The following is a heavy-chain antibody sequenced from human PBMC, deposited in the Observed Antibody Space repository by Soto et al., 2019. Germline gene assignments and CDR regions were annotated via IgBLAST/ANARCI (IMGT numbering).Heavy chain of an antibody. J-gene: IGHJ3*02. CDR1: GFTFSSYA. D-gene: IGHD1-7*01. CDR2: ISGSGGST. CDR3: AKDLPWGPENYDAFDI. V-gene: IGHV3-23*01. Sequence: LRLSCAASGFTFSSYAMSWVRQAPGKGLEWVSAISGSGGSTYYADSVKGRFTISRDNSKNTLYLQMNSLRAEDTAVYYCAKDLPWGPENYDAFDIWGQGTMVTVSS.